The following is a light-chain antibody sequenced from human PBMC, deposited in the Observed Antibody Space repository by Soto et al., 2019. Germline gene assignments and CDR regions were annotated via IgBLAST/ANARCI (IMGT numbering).Light chain of an antibody. V-gene: IGLV1-40*01. Sequence: QSVLTQPPSVSGAPGQRVTISCTGSSSNIGAGYDVHWYQLLPGTAPNLLVSDNDNRPSGVPDRFSGSKSGTSASLAITGLQAEDEGHYYCQSYDSSLSVVVFGGGTKLTVL. CDR2: DND. CDR1: SSNIGAGYD. J-gene: IGLJ2*01. CDR3: QSYDSSLSVVV.